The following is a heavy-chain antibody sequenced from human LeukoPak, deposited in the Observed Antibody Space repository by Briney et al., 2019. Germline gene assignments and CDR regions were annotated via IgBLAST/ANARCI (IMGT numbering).Heavy chain of an antibody. CDR3: AGDRASSGWSQVPFDY. CDR2: IYSGGST. D-gene: IGHD6-19*01. J-gene: IGHJ4*02. Sequence: PGGSLRHSCAASGFTVSSNYMSWVRQAPGKGLEWVSVIYSGGSTYYADSVKGRFTISRDNSKNTLYLQMNSLRAEDTAVYYCAGDRASSGWSQVPFDYWGQGTLVTVSS. V-gene: IGHV3-66*01. CDR1: GFTVSSNY.